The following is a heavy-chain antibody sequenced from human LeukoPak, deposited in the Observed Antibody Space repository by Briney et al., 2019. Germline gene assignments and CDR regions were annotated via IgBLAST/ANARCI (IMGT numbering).Heavy chain of an antibody. CDR1: GGTFSSYA. Sequence: SVKVSCKASGGTFSSYAISWVRQAPGQGLEWMGRIIPILGIANYAQKFQGRVTITADKSTSTAYMELSSLRSEDAAVYYCARGRTPPYYYDSSGYWVYWGQGTLVTVSS. V-gene: IGHV1-69*04. CDR2: IIPILGIA. J-gene: IGHJ4*02. D-gene: IGHD3-22*01. CDR3: ARGRTPPYYYDSSGYWVY.